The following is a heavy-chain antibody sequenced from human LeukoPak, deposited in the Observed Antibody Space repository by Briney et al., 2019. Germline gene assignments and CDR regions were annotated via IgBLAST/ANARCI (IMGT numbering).Heavy chain of an antibody. CDR3: ASDDILTGYHR. CDR2: ISSSSSTI. Sequence: LPGGSLRLSCAASGLTFSTYSMNWVRQAPGKGLEWVSYISSSSSTIYYADSVKGRFTISRDNAKNSLYLQMNSLRAEDTAVYYCASDDILTGYHRWGQGTLVTVSS. V-gene: IGHV3-48*01. CDR1: GLTFSTYS. J-gene: IGHJ4*02. D-gene: IGHD3-9*01.